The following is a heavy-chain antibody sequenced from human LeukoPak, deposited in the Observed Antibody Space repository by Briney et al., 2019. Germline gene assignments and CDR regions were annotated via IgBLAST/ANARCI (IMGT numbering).Heavy chain of an antibody. CDR2: ISSSSSYI. CDR1: GFAFSSYS. Sequence: PGGSLRLSCAASGFAFSSYSMNWVRQAPGKVLEWVSSISSSSSYIYYADSVKGRFTISRDNAKNSLYLQMNSLRAEDTAVYYCARDLMLPSPNWFDPWGQGTLVTVSS. J-gene: IGHJ5*02. V-gene: IGHV3-21*01. D-gene: IGHD3-10*02. CDR3: ARDLMLPSPNWFDP.